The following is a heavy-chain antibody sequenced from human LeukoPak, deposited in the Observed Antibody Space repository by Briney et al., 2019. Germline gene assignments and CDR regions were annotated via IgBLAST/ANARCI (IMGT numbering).Heavy chain of an antibody. CDR3: ARDGDYDSSGGFDY. CDR2: IYHSGST. D-gene: IGHD3-22*01. V-gene: IGHV4-30-2*01. J-gene: IGHJ4*02. CDR1: GGSISSGGCY. Sequence: SETLSLTCTVSGGSISSGGCYWSWIRQPPGKGLEWIGYIYHSGSTYYNPSLKSRVTISVDRSKNQFSLKLSSVTAADTAVYYCARDGDYDSSGGFDYWGQGTLVTVSS.